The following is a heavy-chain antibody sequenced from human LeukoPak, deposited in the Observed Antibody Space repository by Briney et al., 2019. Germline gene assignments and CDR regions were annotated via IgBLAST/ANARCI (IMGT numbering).Heavy chain of an antibody. V-gene: IGHV1-8*01. CDR1: GHTFTSYD. J-gene: IGHJ5*02. Sequence: ASVKVSCKASGHTFTSYDINWVRQATGQGLEWMGWMNPNSGNTGYAQKFQGRVTMTRNTSISTAYMELSSLRSEDTAVYYCARGRTTGTTRYWFDPWGQGTLVTVSS. CDR2: MNPNSGNT. D-gene: IGHD1-1*01. CDR3: ARGRTTGTTRYWFDP.